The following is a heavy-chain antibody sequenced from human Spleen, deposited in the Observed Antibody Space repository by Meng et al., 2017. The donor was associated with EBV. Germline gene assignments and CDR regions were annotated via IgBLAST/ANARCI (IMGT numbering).Heavy chain of an antibody. J-gene: IGHJ4*02. CDR2: ISGSGGST. D-gene: IGHD5-24*01. CDR3: AKDREDGGSDALFETYYFDY. Sequence: EVQLLESGGGLIQPGGSLRLSCSTSGFTFNTWDMSWVRQAPGKGLEWVSAISGSGGSTYYADSVKGRFTISRDTSKNTVYLQMDSLRADDTAVYYCAKDREDGGSDALFETYYFDYWGQGTLGTVAS. V-gene: IGHV3-23*01. CDR1: GFTFNTWD.